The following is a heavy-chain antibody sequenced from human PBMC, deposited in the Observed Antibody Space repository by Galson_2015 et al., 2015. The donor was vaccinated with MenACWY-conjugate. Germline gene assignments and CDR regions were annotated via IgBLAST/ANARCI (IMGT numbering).Heavy chain of an antibody. J-gene: IGHJ4*02. V-gene: IGHV2-5*02. CDR2: IYWDDDK. CDR1: GFSLSTSGVG. D-gene: IGHD3-22*01. Sequence: PALVKPTQTLTLTCTFSGFSLSTSGVGVGWIRQPPGKALEWLALIYWDDDKRYSPSLKNRLTITKDTSKNQVVLTMTNMDPVDTATYFCAHRHDDSSGYPFDYWGQGTLVTVSS. CDR3: AHRHDDSSGYPFDY.